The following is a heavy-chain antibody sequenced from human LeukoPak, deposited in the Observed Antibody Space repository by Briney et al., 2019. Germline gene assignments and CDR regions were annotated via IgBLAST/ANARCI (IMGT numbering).Heavy chain of an antibody. J-gene: IGHJ6*03. CDR2: ISGSGGST. V-gene: IGHV3-23*01. CDR3: ARGSGDDFWSGYFRYYYYYMDV. CDR1: GFTFSNYA. D-gene: IGHD3-3*01. Sequence: PGGSLRLSCAASGFTFSNYAMSWVRQAPGKGLEWVSAISGSGGSTYYADSVKGRFTISRDNSKNTLYLQMNSLRAEDTAVYYCARGSGDDFWSGYFRYYYYYMDVWGKGTTVTVSS.